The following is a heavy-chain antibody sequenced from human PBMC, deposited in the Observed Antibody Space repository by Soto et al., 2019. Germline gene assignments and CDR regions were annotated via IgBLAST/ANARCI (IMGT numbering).Heavy chain of an antibody. J-gene: IGHJ4*02. CDR1: GYIFTKYC. D-gene: IGHD3-16*01. CDR2: IYPGDSDT. Sequence: GESLKISCNASGYIFTKYCIGWVRQMPGKGLEWMGIIYPGDSDTRYSPSFEGQVTISADKSITTAYLQWTSLKASDTAIYFCARRARGNWALDYWGQGTQVTVSS. V-gene: IGHV5-51*01. CDR3: ARRARGNWALDY.